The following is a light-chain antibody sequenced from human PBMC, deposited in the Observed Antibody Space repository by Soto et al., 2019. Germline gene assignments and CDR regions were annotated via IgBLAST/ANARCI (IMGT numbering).Light chain of an antibody. Sequence: DIQMTQSPSSLSASVGDRVTITCRASQSIITYLNWYQQKPGKAPKLLIYGASTLQSGVPSRFSGSESGTDFTLTISSLQPEDFATYYCQQAYSTPFTFGQGTKLEI. CDR2: GAS. CDR3: QQAYSTPFT. V-gene: IGKV1-39*01. CDR1: QSIITY. J-gene: IGKJ2*01.